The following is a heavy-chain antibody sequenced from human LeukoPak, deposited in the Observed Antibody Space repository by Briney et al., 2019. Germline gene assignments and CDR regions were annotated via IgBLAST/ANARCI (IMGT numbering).Heavy chain of an antibody. J-gene: IGHJ3*02. CDR1: GGSISSYY. V-gene: IGHV4-59*01. CDR3: ARDGDSYGFRAFDI. D-gene: IGHD5-18*01. Sequence: SETLSLTCTVSGGSISSYYWSWIRQPPGKGLEWIGYIYYSGSTNYNPSLKSRVTISVDTSKNQFSLKLGSVTAADTAVYYCARDGDSYGFRAFDIWGQGTMVTVSS. CDR2: IYYSGST.